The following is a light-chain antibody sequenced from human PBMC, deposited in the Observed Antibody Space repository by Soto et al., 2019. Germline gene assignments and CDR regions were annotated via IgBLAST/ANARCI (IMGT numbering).Light chain of an antibody. CDR3: QQSHSIPRT. J-gene: IGKJ1*01. Sequence: DIQMTQSPSSLSASVGDRVTITCRASQSISTYLNWYQQKPGKAPKVLIFSASSSQSGVPSRFSGSGSGTDFTLTISSLQPEDFATYYCQQSHSIPRTVGQGTRVEIK. CDR1: QSISTY. V-gene: IGKV1-39*01. CDR2: SAS.